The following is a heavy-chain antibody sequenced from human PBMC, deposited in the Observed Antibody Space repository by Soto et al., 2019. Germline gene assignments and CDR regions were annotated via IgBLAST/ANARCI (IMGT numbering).Heavy chain of an antibody. CDR2: IYYSGRT. V-gene: IGHV4-31*03. J-gene: IGHJ4*02. CDR1: GGSISSGGYY. D-gene: IGHD2-15*01. Sequence: QVQLQESGPGLVKPSQTLSLTCTVSGGSISSGGYYWSWIRQHPGKGLEWIGYIYYSGRTYYNPCLKSRVTISVDTSKNQFSLKLSSVTAADTAVYYCAREDCSGGSCYSGYWGQGTLVTVSS. CDR3: AREDCSGGSCYSGY.